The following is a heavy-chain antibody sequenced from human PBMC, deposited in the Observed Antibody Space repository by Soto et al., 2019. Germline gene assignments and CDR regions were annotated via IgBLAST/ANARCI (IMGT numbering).Heavy chain of an antibody. J-gene: IGHJ4*02. CDR2: INIVGGNT. V-gene: IGHV3-23*01. CDR3: SKNYYFDS. Sequence: VQLLASGGDLVQPGGSLRLSCAASGFTFSNYAMSWVRQAPGKALEWVSSINIVGGNTNYADSVRGRFTMSRDDSKNTVFLQMNSLRAEDTAIYYCSKNYYFDSWGQGTLVTVSS. CDR1: GFTFSNYA.